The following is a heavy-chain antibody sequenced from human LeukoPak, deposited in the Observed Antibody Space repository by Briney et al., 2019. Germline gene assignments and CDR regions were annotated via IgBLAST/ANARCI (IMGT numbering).Heavy chain of an antibody. CDR3: ARTTEDCSSTSCYQYWFDP. CDR2: IYYSGST. CDR1: GGSISNYY. V-gene: IGHV4-59*01. Sequence: SETLSLTCTVSGGSISNYYWSWIRQPPGKGLEWVGYIYYSGSTNYNPSLKSRVTISVDTSKNQFSLKLNSVTAADTAVYYCARTTEDCSSTSCYQYWFDPWGQGTLVTVSS. D-gene: IGHD2-2*01. J-gene: IGHJ5*02.